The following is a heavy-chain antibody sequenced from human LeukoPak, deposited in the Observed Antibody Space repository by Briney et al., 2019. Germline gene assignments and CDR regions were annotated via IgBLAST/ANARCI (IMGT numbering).Heavy chain of an antibody. CDR2: INHSGST. V-gene: IGHV4-34*01. CDR3: ARQSGNSFDC. J-gene: IGHJ4*02. CDR1: GGSFSGFY. Sequence: SETLSLTCAVYGGSFSGFYWSWIRQPPGKRLEWMGEINHSGSTNYNPSLKSRVTISVDTSKNQFSLKLSSVTAADTAVYYCARQSGNSFDCWGQGTLVTVSS. D-gene: IGHD4-23*01.